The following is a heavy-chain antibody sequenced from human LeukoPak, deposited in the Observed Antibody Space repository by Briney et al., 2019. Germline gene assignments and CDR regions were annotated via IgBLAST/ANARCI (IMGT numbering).Heavy chain of an antibody. J-gene: IGHJ3*02. Sequence: PGGSLRLSCAASGFTFSSYAMHWVRQAPGKGLEWEAVISYDGSNKYYADSVKGRFTISRDNSKNTLYLQMNSLRAEDTAVYYCARDSSTGAFDIWGQGTMVTVSS. D-gene: IGHD1-14*01. V-gene: IGHV3-30*04. CDR1: GFTFSSYA. CDR3: ARDSSTGAFDI. CDR2: ISYDGSNK.